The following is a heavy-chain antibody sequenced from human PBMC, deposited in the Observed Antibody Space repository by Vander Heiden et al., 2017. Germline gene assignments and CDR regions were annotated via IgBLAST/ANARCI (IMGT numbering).Heavy chain of an antibody. Sequence: EVQLVESGGGLVQPGGSLRLSCAASGFTFGSYEMTWVRQSPGKGLEWLSFISASGNTLYYADSVRGRFTISRDNAKNSLYLQMSSLRAEDTAVYYCASGHNSVDYYYYGMDVWGQGTTVTVSS. D-gene: IGHD1-20*01. CDR3: ASGHNSVDYYYYGMDV. J-gene: IGHJ6*02. CDR2: ISASGNTL. CDR1: GFTFGSYE. V-gene: IGHV3-48*03.